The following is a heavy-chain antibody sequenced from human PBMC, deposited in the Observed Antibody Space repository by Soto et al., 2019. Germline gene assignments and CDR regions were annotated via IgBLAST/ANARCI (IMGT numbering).Heavy chain of an antibody. J-gene: IGHJ1*01. V-gene: IGHV1-69*01. CDR1: GGTFSSYA. D-gene: IGHD2-15*01. CDR2: IIPIFDTA. CDR3: ARGGPSVVVVAAIDEYFQH. Sequence: QVQLVQSGAEVKKPGSSVKVSCKASGGTFSSYAISWVRQAPGQGLEWMGGIIPIFDTANYAQKFQGRVTITADESTSTAYMELSSLRSEDTAVYYCARGGPSVVVVAAIDEYFQHWGQGTLVTVSS.